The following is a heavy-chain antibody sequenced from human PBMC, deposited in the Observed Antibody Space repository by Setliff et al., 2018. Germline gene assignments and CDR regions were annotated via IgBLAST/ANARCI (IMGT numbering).Heavy chain of an antibody. V-gene: IGHV3-49*04. CDR3: TREASVDFWSGYPYYYYMDV. CDR2: IRSKAYGGTT. J-gene: IGHJ6*03. D-gene: IGHD3-3*01. CDR1: GFTFGDYA. Sequence: PVGSLILSCTSSGFTFGDYAMSWVRQAPGKGLEWVGFIRSKAYGGTTEYAASVKGRFTISRGDSKSIAYLQMNSLKTEDTAVYYCTREASVDFWSGYPYYYYMDVWGKGTTVTVSS.